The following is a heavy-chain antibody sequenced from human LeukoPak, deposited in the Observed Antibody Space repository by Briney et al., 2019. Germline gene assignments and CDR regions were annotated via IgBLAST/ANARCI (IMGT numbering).Heavy chain of an antibody. V-gene: IGHV1-69*04. D-gene: IGHD4-11*01. CDR3: ARGGGTTVTPPYYYYSMDV. J-gene: IGHJ6*02. CDR1: GGTFSSYG. CDR2: IIPNRGIA. Sequence: VASVKVSCKASGGTFSSYGVSWVRQAPGQGLEWMGRIIPNRGIANYAQKFQARVTITAVKFMSTASMELSSLRSDDTAVYYCARGGGTTVTPPYYYYSMDVWGQGTTVTVSS.